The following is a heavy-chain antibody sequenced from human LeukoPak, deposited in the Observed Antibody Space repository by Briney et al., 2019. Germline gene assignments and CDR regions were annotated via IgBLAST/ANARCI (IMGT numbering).Heavy chain of an antibody. J-gene: IGHJ4*02. D-gene: IGHD6-19*01. CDR2: ISGSGGST. V-gene: IGHV3-23*01. CDR1: GFTFSSYA. Sequence: GGSLRLSCEASGFTFSSYAMSRVRQAPGKGLEWVSAISGSGGSTYYADSVKGRFTISRDNSKNTLYLQMNSLRAEDTAVYYCAKDAMVDSSSGRYVRWGQGTLVTVSS. CDR3: AKDAMVDSSSGRYVR.